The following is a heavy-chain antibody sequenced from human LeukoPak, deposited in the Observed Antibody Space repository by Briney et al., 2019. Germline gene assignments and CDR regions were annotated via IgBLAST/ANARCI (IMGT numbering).Heavy chain of an antibody. D-gene: IGHD6-19*01. CDR1: GFTFSKYW. CDR2: INTDGTVT. V-gene: IGHV3-74*01. CDR3: ATKQWLAPPPDS. Sequence: GGSLRLSCAASGFTFSKYWMLWVRQAPGKGRESVSRINTDGTVTTYAYSLKGRFTVSRDNADNTMFLQMNSVRDEDTAVYYCATKQWLAPPPDSWGQGTPVTVSS. J-gene: IGHJ4*02.